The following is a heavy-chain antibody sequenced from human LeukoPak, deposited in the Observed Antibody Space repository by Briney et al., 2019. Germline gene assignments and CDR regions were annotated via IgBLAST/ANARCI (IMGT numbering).Heavy chain of an antibody. CDR3: ARLRWLGCFQD. J-gene: IGHJ1*01. Sequence: SETLSLTCTVSGGSISSGSYYWSWIRQPAGKGLEWIGRIYTSGSTNYNPSLKSRVTMSVDTSKNQFSLKLSSVTAADTAVYYCARLRWLGCFQDWGQGTLVTVSS. D-gene: IGHD4-23*01. CDR1: GGSISSGSYY. CDR2: IYTSGST. V-gene: IGHV4-61*02.